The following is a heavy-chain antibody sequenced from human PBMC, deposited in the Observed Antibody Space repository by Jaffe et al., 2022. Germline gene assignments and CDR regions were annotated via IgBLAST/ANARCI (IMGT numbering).Heavy chain of an antibody. Sequence: QITLKESGPTLVKPTQTLTLTCTFSGFSLSTSGVGVGWIRQPPGKALEWLALIYWNDDKRYSPSLKSRLTITKDTSKNQVVLTMTNMDPVDTATYYCAHAHEGYVEWLLCDWFDPWGQGTLVTVSS. D-gene: IGHD3-3*01. J-gene: IGHJ5*02. CDR1: GFSLSTSGVG. V-gene: IGHV2-5*01. CDR3: AHAHEGYVEWLLCDWFDP. CDR2: IYWNDDK.